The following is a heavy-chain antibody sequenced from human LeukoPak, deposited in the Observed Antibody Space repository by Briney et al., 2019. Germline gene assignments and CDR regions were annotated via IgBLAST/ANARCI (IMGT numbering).Heavy chain of an antibody. CDR3: ARRAYYDSSGYYPASGYFAL. CDR2: XXSNGIT. V-gene: IGHV4-4*08. Sequence: PSETLSLTCTVSGDSIFSYYWNWIRQPPGKGLEWXGYXXSNGITSYNPSLRSRGTISIATSKNQFSLRLRSVTAADTAIYYCARRAYYDSSGYYPASGYFALWGRGTLVTVSS. D-gene: IGHD3-22*01. J-gene: IGHJ2*01. CDR1: GDSIFSYY.